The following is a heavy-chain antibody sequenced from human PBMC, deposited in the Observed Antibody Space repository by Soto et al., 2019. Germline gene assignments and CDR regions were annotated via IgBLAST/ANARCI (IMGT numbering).Heavy chain of an antibody. CDR1: GGTFSSYA. CDR2: IIPIFGTA. V-gene: IGHV1-69*12. CDR3: ARPLYTYWSGGSCGPPGYYYGMDV. D-gene: IGHD2-15*01. J-gene: IGHJ6*02. Sequence: QVQLVQSGAEVKKPGSSVKVSCKASGGTFSSYAISWVRQAPGQGLEWMGGIIPIFGTANYAQKFQGRVTIPADECTSPAYLELSSLRSEDTAVYYCARPLYTYWSGGSCGPPGYYYGMDVWGQGTTVTVSS.